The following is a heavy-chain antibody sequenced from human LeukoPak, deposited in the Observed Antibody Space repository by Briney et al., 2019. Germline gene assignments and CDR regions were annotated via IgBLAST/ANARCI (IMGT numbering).Heavy chain of an antibody. Sequence: GGSLRLSCAASGFTFSSYSMNWVRQAPGKGLEWVSSISSSSSYIYYADSVKGRFTISRDNAKNSLYLQMNSLRAEDTAVYYCARESVVAATYYYYMDVWGKGTTVTVSS. CDR1: GFTFSSYS. CDR2: ISSSSSYI. D-gene: IGHD2-15*01. V-gene: IGHV3-21*01. J-gene: IGHJ6*03. CDR3: ARESVVAATYYYYMDV.